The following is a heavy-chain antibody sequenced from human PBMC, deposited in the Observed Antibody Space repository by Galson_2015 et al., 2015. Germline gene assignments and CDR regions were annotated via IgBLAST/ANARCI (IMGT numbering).Heavy chain of an antibody. D-gene: IGHD6-13*01. Sequence: LRLSCAASGFTFSDYYMDWVRQAPGKGLEWIGEISHSGRTNYNPTLKSRVTLSVGKSKTQFSLNLESVNAADTAVYYCVGHRNIYTSKSWFAPWSQAARVTVSS. CDR3: VGHRNIYTSKSWFAP. J-gene: IGHJ5*02. CDR2: ISHSGRT. V-gene: IGHV4-34*08. CDR1: GFTFSDYY.